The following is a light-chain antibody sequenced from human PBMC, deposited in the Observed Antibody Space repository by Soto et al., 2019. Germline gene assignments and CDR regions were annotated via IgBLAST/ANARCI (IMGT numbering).Light chain of an antibody. CDR1: SSSVGTAYD. V-gene: IGLV1-40*01. CDR2: GST. J-gene: IGLJ2*01. Sequence: QSVLTQPPSVSGAPGQRVTISCTGSSSSVGTAYDVNWYQHLPGTAPKLLIYGSTHRPSGVPDRFSVSKSGTSASLAITGLQAEDAADYYCQSYDSSLSGSVVFGGGTKVTVL. CDR3: QSYDSSLSGSVV.